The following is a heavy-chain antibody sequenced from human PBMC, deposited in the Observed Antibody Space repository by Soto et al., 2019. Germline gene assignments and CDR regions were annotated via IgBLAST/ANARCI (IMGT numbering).Heavy chain of an antibody. V-gene: IGHV4-30-2*01. Sequence: QLQLQESGSGLVRPSQTLSLTCAVSGGSVTNSGHSWTWIRQPPGKGLEWIGYIYHSGSTYYNTSLTRRVPISVDRSKNHFSLKLNSVTAADTAVYYCVRGVGSSWSYWYFDLWGRGTLVTVSS. CDR1: GGSVTNSGHS. D-gene: IGHD6-13*01. J-gene: IGHJ2*01. CDR3: VRGVGSSWSYWYFDL. CDR2: IYHSGST.